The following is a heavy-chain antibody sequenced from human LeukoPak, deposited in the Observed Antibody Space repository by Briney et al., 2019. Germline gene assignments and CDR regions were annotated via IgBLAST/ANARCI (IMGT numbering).Heavy chain of an antibody. J-gene: IGHJ4*02. CDR2: ISAYNGNT. V-gene: IGHV1-18*01. CDR1: GYTFTSYG. CDR3: ARGGLDFWSGYKAPDY. Sequence: ASVKVSCKASGYTFTSYGISWVRQAPGQGLEWMGWISAYNGNTNYAQKLQGRVTMTTDTSTSTAYMELRSLRSDDTAVYYCARGGLDFWSGYKAPDYWGQGTLVTVSS. D-gene: IGHD3-3*01.